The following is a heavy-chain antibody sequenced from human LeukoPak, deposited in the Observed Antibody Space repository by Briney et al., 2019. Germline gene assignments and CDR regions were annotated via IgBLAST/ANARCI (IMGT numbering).Heavy chain of an antibody. D-gene: IGHD3-22*01. J-gene: IGHJ5*02. CDR1: GFTFSSYA. CDR3: ATATFYVTSGYFPS. CDR2: TSGSGGST. Sequence: GGSLRLSCAASGFTFSSYAMSWVRQAPGKGLEWVSATSGSGGSTYYADSVKGRFTISRDNAKNSLYLQMNSLRDEDTAVYYCATATFYVTSGYFPSWGQGTLVTVSS. V-gene: IGHV3-23*01.